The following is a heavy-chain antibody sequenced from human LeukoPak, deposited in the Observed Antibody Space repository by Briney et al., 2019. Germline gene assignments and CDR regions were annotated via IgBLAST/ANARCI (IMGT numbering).Heavy chain of an antibody. J-gene: IGHJ4*02. Sequence: GASVKVSCKASGGTFSSYAISWVRQAPGQGLEWMGGIIPIFGTANYAQKFQGRVTITTDESTSTAYMELSSLRSEDTAVYYCARFDSYCGGDCYGYFDYWGQGTLVTVSS. CDR1: GGTFSSYA. V-gene: IGHV1-69*05. D-gene: IGHD2-21*01. CDR3: ARFDSYCGGDCYGYFDY. CDR2: IIPIFGTA.